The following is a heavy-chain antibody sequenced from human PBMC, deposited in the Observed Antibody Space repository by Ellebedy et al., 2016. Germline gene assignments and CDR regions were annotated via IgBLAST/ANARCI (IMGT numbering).Heavy chain of an antibody. J-gene: IGHJ6*02. CDR2: IYYNGST. CDR3: ARDLTPTYDCSNLEGSYGMDV. Sequence: SETLSLTCTVSGGSISSSSYYWGWIRQPPGKGLEWIGTIYYNGSTYYNPSLKSRVTISVDTSKNQFSLKLSSVTAADTAVYFCARDLTPTYDCSNLEGSYGMDVWGQGTTVTVSS. D-gene: IGHD4-11*01. CDR1: GGSISSSSYY. V-gene: IGHV4-39*07.